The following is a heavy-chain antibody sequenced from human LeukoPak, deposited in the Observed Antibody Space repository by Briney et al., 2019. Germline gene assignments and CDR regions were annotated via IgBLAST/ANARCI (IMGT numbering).Heavy chain of an antibody. J-gene: IGHJ4*02. V-gene: IGHV3-48*03. D-gene: IGHD4-23*01. CDR1: GFTFSSCE. CDR3: ARDYGGSSPFDY. Sequence: GGSLRLSCAASGFTFSSCEMHWVRQPPGKGLEWVSYISSSDSTIYYADSVKGRFTISRDNAKNSLYLQMNSLRAEDTAVYYCARDYGGSSPFDYWGQGTLVTVSS. CDR2: ISSSDSTI.